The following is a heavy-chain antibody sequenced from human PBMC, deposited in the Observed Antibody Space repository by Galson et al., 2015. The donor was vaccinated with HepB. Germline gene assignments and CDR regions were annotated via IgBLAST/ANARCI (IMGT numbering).Heavy chain of an antibody. J-gene: IGHJ4*02. CDR3: ASQYSIVASWGFGY. V-gene: IGHV3-30*03. D-gene: IGHD1-26*01. CDR2: ISYDGSNK. Sequence: SLRLSCAASGFTFSSYGMHWVRQAPGKGLEWVAGISYDGSNKYYADSVKGRFTISRDNSKTTLYLQMNSLRAEDTAVYYCASQYSIVASWGFGYWGQGTLVTVSS. CDR1: GFTFSSYG.